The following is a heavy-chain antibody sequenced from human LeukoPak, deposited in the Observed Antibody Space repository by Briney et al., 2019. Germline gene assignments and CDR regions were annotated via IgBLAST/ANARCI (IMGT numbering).Heavy chain of an antibody. V-gene: IGHV3-30*02. D-gene: IGHD5-18*01. CDR1: GFTFSSYG. J-gene: IGHJ4*02. Sequence: GGSLRLSCAASGFTFSSYGMHWVRQAPGKGLEWVAFIRYDGSNKYYADSVKGRFTISRDNSKNTLYLQMNSLRAVDTAVYYCAKNRYSYGPFDYWGQGTLVTVSS. CDR3: AKNRYSYGPFDY. CDR2: IRYDGSNK.